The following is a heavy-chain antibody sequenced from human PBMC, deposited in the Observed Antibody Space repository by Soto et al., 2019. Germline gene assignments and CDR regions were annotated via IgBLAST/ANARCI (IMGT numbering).Heavy chain of an antibody. V-gene: IGHV1-18*01. CDR3: ARLTLVRGMIITRPIDY. D-gene: IGHD3-10*01. CDR2: ISPYNDNT. CDR1: GYTFIDYG. Sequence: WASVKVSCKSSGYTFIDYGISWVRQAPGQGLEWMGWISPYNDNTNYPQKFQGRVTLTTDTFTNTAYMELRNLRSDDAAVYYCARLTLVRGMIITRPIDYWGQGTLVTVSS. J-gene: IGHJ4*02.